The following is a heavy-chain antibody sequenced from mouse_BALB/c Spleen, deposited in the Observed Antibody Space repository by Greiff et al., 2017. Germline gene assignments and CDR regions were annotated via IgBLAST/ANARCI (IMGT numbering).Heavy chain of an antibody. Sequence: QVQLQQPGSELVRPGASVKISCKASGYTFTSYDINWVKQRPGQGLEWIGWIYPGDGSTKYNEKFKGKATLTADKSSSTAYMQLSSLTSENSAVYFCARQETGTGFDYWGQGTTLTVSS. D-gene: IGHD4-1*01. CDR3: ARQETGTGFDY. CDR1: GYTFTSYD. CDR2: IYPGDGST. J-gene: IGHJ2*01. V-gene: IGHV1S56*01.